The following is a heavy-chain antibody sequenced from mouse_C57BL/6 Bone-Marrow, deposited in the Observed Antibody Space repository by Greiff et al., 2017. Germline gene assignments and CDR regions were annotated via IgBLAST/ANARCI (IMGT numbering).Heavy chain of an antibody. Sequence: QVQLQQSGAELVRPGASVKLSCKASGYTFTDYYINWVKQRPGQGLEWIARIYPGSGNTYYNEKFKGKATLTAEKSSSTAYMQHSSLTSEDSAVYVCARERVITTVVASFDYWGQGTTLTVSS. D-gene: IGHD1-1*01. CDR3: ARERVITTVVASFDY. CDR1: GYTFTDYY. J-gene: IGHJ2*01. CDR2: IYPGSGNT. V-gene: IGHV1-76*01.